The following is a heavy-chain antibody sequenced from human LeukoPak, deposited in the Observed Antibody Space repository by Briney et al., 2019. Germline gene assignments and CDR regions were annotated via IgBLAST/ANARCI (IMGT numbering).Heavy chain of an antibody. V-gene: IGHV3-13*01. CDR1: GFTFSSHA. Sequence: GGSLRLSCAASGFTFSSHAMHWVRQALGKGLEWVSAIGTAGGTNYSASAKGRFTISREKAKNSLFLQINSLRAGDTAFYYCDRATLGFDYWGQGTLVTVSS. D-gene: IGHD7-27*01. J-gene: IGHJ4*02. CDR3: DRATLGFDY. CDR2: IGTAGGT.